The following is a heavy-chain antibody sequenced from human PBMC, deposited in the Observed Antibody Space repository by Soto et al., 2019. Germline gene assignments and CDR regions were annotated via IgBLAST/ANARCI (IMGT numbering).Heavy chain of an antibody. V-gene: IGHV3-7*01. D-gene: IGHD3-10*01. Sequence: EVQLVESGGGLVQPGGSLRLSCAASGFTFSSYWMSWVRQAPGKGLEWVANIKQDGSEKYYVDSVKGRFTISRDNAKNSLSLQMNSLRAEDTAVYYCARPRFRSAYAFDIWGQGTMVTVSA. CDR3: ARPRFRSAYAFDI. CDR1: GFTFSSYW. CDR2: IKQDGSEK. J-gene: IGHJ3*02.